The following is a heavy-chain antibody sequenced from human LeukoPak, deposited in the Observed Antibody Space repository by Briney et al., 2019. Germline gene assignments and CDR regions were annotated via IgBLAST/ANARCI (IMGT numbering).Heavy chain of an antibody. V-gene: IGHV4-34*01. CDR1: GRSFSGSY. D-gene: IGHD3-3*01. Sequence: PSETLSLTCGVSGRSFSGSYWGWIRQPPGKGLEWIGEINLSGRTNYNSSLTSRVTISLDTSKNQFSLNLRSATTADTAVYYCARVSISLFGVVTAHFDSWGQGTLVAVSS. CDR2: INLSGRT. CDR3: ARVSISLFGVVTAHFDS. J-gene: IGHJ4*02.